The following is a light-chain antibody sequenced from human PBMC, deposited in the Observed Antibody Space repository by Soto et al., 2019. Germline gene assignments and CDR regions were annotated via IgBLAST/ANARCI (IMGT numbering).Light chain of an antibody. CDR1: QSVSDN. Sequence: EVVMTQSPATLSVSLGERATLSCRASQSVSDNLAWYQQKPGQAPRLLIYGASTRATGIPARFSGSGSGTEFTLNISSLQSEDFAVYYCQQSNNWPYTFGPGTKLDIK. CDR2: GAS. CDR3: QQSNNWPYT. J-gene: IGKJ2*01. V-gene: IGKV3-15*01.